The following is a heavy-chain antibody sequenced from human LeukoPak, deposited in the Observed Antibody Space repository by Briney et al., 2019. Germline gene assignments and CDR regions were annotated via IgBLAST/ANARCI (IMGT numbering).Heavy chain of an antibody. CDR3: ATCKEGVIDY. CDR2: IYTSGST. Sequence: PSETLSLTCTVSGGSISSYYWRWVRQTAGKGVEWVGRIYTSGSTNYNPPLKRRVTLPLDTSKNQFSLKLSCVSAADTAVFYCATCKEGVIDYWGQGTLVTVSS. D-gene: IGHD3-16*02. CDR1: GGSISSYY. V-gene: IGHV4-4*07. J-gene: IGHJ4*02.